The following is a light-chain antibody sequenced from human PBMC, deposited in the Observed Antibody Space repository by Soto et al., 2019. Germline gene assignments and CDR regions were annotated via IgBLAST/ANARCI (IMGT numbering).Light chain of an antibody. Sequence: QSVLTQPASVSGSPGQSVTISCAGTSSDVGAYNFVSWYQQHPGKAPKLMIYDVSNRPSGISNRFSGSKSGDTAYLTISGLPAEDEADYYCSSYTSTDTLYVFATGTKVTVL. CDR3: SSYTSTDTLYV. CDR1: SSDVGAYNF. CDR2: DVS. V-gene: IGLV2-14*01. J-gene: IGLJ1*01.